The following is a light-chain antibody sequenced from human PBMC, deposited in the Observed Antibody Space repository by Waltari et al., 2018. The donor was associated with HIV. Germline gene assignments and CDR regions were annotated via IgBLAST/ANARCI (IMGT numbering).Light chain of an antibody. V-gene: IGLV1-40*01. CDR2: GNS. CDR3: QSYDSSLSAV. Sequence: QSVLTQPPSVSGAPGQRVTISCTGSSSHIGAGYDVTWYQQLPETAPKLLIYGNSNRPSGVPDRFSGSKSGTSASLAITGLQAEDEADYYCQSYDSSLSAVFGGGTKLTVL. CDR1: SSHIGAGYD. J-gene: IGLJ2*01.